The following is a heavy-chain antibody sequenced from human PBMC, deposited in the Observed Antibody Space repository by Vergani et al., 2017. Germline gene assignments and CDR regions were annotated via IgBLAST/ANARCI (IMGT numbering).Heavy chain of an antibody. V-gene: IGHV4-39*01. J-gene: IGHJ6*03. CDR1: GGSINYGAFY. Sequence: QLQLQESGPGLVKPSETLFPTCTVSGGSINYGAFYWGWIRQSPGKGLEWIGSIYYSENKFYNPSLESRVTLSIDTTKNQLSLKLKSVTAADTAVYYCTRVQPGRSYSYYYYYMDVWGKETTVTVSS. D-gene: IGHD2-15*01. CDR3: TRVQPGRSYSYYYYYMDV. CDR2: IYYSENK.